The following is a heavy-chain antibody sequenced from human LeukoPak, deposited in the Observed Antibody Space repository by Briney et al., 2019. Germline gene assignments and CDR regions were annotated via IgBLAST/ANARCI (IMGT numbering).Heavy chain of an antibody. V-gene: IGHV3-23*01. CDR3: AKLKERIQLWFFFDY. CDR2: ISGSGGST. Sequence: TGGSLRLSCAASGFTFSSYAMSWFRQAPGKGLEWVAAISGSGGSTYYADSVKGRFTISRDNSKNTLYLQMNSLRAEDTAAYYCAKLKERIQLWFFFDYSGAGALVTASS. CDR1: GFTFSSYA. D-gene: IGHD5-18*01. J-gene: IGHJ4*02.